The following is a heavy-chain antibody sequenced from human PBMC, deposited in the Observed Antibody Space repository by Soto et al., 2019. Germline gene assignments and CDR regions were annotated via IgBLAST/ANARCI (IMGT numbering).Heavy chain of an antibody. Sequence: QVQLVESGGGVVQPGRSLRLSCAASGFTFSSYGMRWVRQAPGKGLEWVAVISYDGSNKYYADSVKGRFTISRDNSKNTLYLQMNSLRAEDTAVYYCAKDALRYFDWLTPRVGNWFDPWGQGTLVTVSS. CDR3: AKDALRYFDWLTPRVGNWFDP. J-gene: IGHJ5*02. D-gene: IGHD3-9*01. V-gene: IGHV3-30*18. CDR2: ISYDGSNK. CDR1: GFTFSSYG.